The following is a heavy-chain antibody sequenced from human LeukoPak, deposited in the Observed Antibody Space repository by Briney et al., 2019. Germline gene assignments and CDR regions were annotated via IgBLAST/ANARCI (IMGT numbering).Heavy chain of an antibody. Sequence: SETLPLTCAVSGGSISSSNWWSWVRQPPGKGLEWIGEIYHSGSTNYNPSLKSRVTISVDKSKNQFSLKLSSVTAADTAVYYCARRSPYSTGWSSYFDYWGQGALVTVSS. CDR2: IYHSGST. V-gene: IGHV4-4*02. CDR1: GGSISSSNW. J-gene: IGHJ4*02. D-gene: IGHD6-19*01. CDR3: ARRSPYSTGWSSYFDY.